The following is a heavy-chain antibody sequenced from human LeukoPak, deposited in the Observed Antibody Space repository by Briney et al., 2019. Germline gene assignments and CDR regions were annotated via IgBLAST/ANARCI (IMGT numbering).Heavy chain of an antibody. CDR1: GGTFSSYA. V-gene: IGHV7-4-1*02. D-gene: IGHD3-22*01. CDR2: INTNSGKP. CDR3: ARYYYDSSGNGNYLDY. Sequence: GASVKVSCKASGGTFSSYAISWVRQAPGQGLEWMGWINTNSGKPTYAQGFTGRFVFSLDTSVSTAYLQISSLKAGDTAVYYCARYYYDSSGNGNYLDYWGQGTLVTVSS. J-gene: IGHJ4*02.